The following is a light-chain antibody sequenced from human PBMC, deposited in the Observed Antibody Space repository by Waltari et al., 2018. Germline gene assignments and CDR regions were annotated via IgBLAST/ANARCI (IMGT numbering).Light chain of an antibody. V-gene: IGLV2-14*01. Sequence: QSALTQPASVSGSPGQSITISCTGTSRDVGGYTYVPWYQQNPGKAPKLMIYDVSNRPSGVSNRFSGSKSGNTASLTISGLQAEDEADYYCSSYTSSSTLVFGGGTKLTVL. CDR2: DVS. CDR3: SSYTSSSTLV. J-gene: IGLJ2*01. CDR1: SRDVGGYTY.